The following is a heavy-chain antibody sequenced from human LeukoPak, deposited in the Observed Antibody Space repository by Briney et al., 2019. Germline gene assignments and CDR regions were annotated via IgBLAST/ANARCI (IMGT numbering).Heavy chain of an antibody. J-gene: IGHJ4*02. CDR3: VKDFYGSGSPPHFDF. Sequence: GKSLRLSCAASGFTFRSFAMHWVRQAPGKGLEWVAVISFDGYHQFYADSVKGRFIISRDNAKTTFYLQMNSLRVEDTALYYCVKDFYGSGSPPHFDFWGQGTLVPVS. D-gene: IGHD3-10*01. V-gene: IGHV3-30*18. CDR2: ISFDGYHQ. CDR1: GFTFRSFA.